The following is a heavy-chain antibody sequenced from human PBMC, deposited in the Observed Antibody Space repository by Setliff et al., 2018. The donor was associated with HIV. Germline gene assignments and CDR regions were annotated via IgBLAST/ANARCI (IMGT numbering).Heavy chain of an antibody. V-gene: IGHV4-4*07. CDR2: IYYVGWS. CDR1: GASLQSYY. D-gene: IGHD3-10*01. CDR3: ARDGDWEFREWYFDL. J-gene: IGHJ2*01. Sequence: SETLSLTCSVSGASLQSYYWSWIRQPAGKGLQWIGRIYYVGWSKYNPSLEDRVTMSVDTSNNQFSLKVTSVTAADTAVYYCARDGDWEFREWYFDLWGRGTLVTVSS.